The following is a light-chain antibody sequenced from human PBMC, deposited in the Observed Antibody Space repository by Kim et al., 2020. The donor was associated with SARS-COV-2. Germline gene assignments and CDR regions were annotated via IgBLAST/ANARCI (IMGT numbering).Light chain of an antibody. V-gene: IGLV3-19*01. CDR2: GKN. CDR1: SLRSYY. Sequence: ALGQTVRMTCQGDSLRSYYASWYRQKPRQAPVLVIYGKNNRPSGIPDRFSGSSSGNAASLTITGAQAEDEADYYCNSRDSSGNHVVFGGGTQLTVL. CDR3: NSRDSSGNHVV. J-gene: IGLJ2*01.